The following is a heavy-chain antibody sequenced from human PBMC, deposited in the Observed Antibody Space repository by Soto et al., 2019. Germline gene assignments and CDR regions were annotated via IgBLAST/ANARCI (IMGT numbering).Heavy chain of an antibody. CDR2: IRDSGST. CDR3: ASESQNLYYNFWSGYYNF. Sequence: QVQLQESGPGLVKPSETLSLTCTVSGGSISSGGHYWNWIRQYPGKGLEWIGYIRDSGSTYYNPSLKSRVIISLDSSKNLFSLKLTSVTAADTAVYFCASESQNLYYNFWSGYYNFWGQGTLVTVSS. CDR1: GGSISSGGHY. D-gene: IGHD3-3*01. V-gene: IGHV4-31*03. J-gene: IGHJ4*02.